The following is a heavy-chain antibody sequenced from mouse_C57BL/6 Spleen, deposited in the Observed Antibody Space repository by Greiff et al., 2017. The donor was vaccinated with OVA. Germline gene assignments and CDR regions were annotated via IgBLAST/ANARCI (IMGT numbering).Heavy chain of an antibody. Sequence: QQSCQASGYTFTSYWMHWVKQRPGRGLEWIGRIDPNSGGTKYNEKFKSKATLTVDKPSSTAYMQLSSLTSEDSAVYYCARPPHDGYSYFDVWGTGTTVTVSS. CDR1: GYTFTSYW. V-gene: IGHV1-72*01. CDR2: IDPNSGGT. D-gene: IGHD2-3*01. CDR3: ARPPHDGYSYFDV. J-gene: IGHJ1*03.